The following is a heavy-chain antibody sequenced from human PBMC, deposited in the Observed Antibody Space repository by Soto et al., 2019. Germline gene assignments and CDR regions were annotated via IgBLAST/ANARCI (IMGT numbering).Heavy chain of an antibody. J-gene: IGHJ5*02. D-gene: IGHD6-13*01. CDR2: IYYSGST. CDR1: GGSISSYY. CDR3: VRHRHSSSGWFDP. Sequence: SETLSLTCTVSGGSISSYYWSWVRQPPGKGLEWIGYIYYSGSTNYNPSLKSRVTISVDTSKNQFSLKLSSVTAADTAVYYCVRHRHSSSGWFDPWGQGTLVTVSS. V-gene: IGHV4-59*08.